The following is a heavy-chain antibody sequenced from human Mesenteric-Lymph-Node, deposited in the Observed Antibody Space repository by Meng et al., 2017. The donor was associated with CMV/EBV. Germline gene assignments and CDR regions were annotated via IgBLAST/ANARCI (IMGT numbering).Heavy chain of an antibody. V-gene: IGHV4-4*02. D-gene: IGHD6-19*01. CDR2: IYHSGST. J-gene: IGHJ4*02. Sequence: GAVSGASISSSNWCSGVRQPPGKGLEWIGEIYHSGSTNYNPSLKSRVTISVDKSKNQFSLKLSSVTAADTAVYYCARGGGWYGPDYWGQGTLVTVSS. CDR3: ARGGGWYGPDY. CDR1: GASISSSNW.